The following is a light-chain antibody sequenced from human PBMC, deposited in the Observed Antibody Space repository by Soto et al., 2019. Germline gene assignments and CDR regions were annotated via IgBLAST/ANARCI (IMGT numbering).Light chain of an antibody. CDR2: AAS. V-gene: IGKV1-9*01. CDR1: QGIASS. CDR3: PQFNSFPLT. J-gene: IGKJ4*01. Sequence: DIHLTQSPSFLSASVGDRVTITCRASQGIASSLAWYQQKAGKAPKLLIYAASTLESGVPSRFSGSGPGTSFTITLISPQPEDSPIYYRPQFNSFPLTFGGGTKVEIE.